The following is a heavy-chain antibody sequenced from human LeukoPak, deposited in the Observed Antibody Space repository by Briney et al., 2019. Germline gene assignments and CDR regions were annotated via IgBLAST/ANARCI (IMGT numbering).Heavy chain of an antibody. Sequence: PSETLSLTCAVYGGSFSGYYWSWIRQPPGKGLEWIGEINHSGSTNYNPSLKSRVTISVDTSKNQSSPKLSSVTAADTAVYYCAIAYWGVVTTWGEGTLVTVSS. CDR3: AIAYWGVVTT. V-gene: IGHV4-34*01. J-gene: IGHJ4*02. D-gene: IGHD3-3*01. CDR1: GGSFSGYY. CDR2: INHSGST.